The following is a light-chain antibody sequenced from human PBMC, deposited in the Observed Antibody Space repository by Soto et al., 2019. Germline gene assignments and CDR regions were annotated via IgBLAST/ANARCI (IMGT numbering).Light chain of an antibody. CDR2: WAS. CDR1: QSVLYSSNNKNY. V-gene: IGKV4-1*01. J-gene: IGKJ4*01. CDR3: QQYDTYPLT. Sequence: DIVMTQSPDSLAVSLGERATINCKSSQSVLYSSNNKNYLAWYQQKPGQPPKLLIYWASTRESGVPDRFSGSGSGTDFTLTISSLQAEDVAVYYCQQYDTYPLTFGGGTRVELK.